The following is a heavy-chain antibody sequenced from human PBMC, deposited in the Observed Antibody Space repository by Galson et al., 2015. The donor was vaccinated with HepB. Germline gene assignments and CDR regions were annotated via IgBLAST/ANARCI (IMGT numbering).Heavy chain of an antibody. CDR3: AKDQPDVLRYPGRVYYYYYYMDV. Sequence: SLRLSCAASGFTFSSYGMHWVRQAPGEGLEWVAVISYDGSNKYYADSVKGRFTISRDNSKNTLYLQMNSLRAEDTAVYYCAKDQPDVLRYPGRVYYYYYYMDVWGKGTTVTVSS. J-gene: IGHJ6*03. V-gene: IGHV3-30*18. CDR2: ISYDGSNK. CDR1: GFTFSSYG. D-gene: IGHD3-9*01.